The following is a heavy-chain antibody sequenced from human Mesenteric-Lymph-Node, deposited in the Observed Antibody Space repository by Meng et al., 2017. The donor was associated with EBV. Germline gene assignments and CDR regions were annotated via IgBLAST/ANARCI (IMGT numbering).Heavy chain of an antibody. CDR1: EYSCSTYT. J-gene: IGHJ4*02. V-gene: IGHV1-69*01. CDR2: FIPIFATT. Sequence: GSDWNKLKAAVTVSCKTCEYSCSTYTIHWVRQAPERGLERIGGFIPIFATTKYAQKSQGIVTSTAQDSTSTIYMALINLSSEYTAVYYLVEGGSCRGSTCYPFDYWGQGTLVTVSS. D-gene: IGHD2-15*01. CDR3: VEGGSCRGSTCYPFDY.